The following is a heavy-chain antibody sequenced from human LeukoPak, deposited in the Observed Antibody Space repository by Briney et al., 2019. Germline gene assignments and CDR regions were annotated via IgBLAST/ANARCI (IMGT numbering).Heavy chain of an antibody. CDR3: ANGAAAGTPTIGDY. D-gene: IGHD6-13*01. Sequence: GGSLRLSCAASGFTFDESAMHWVRQAPGKGLEWVSLISWDGGSTYYADSVKGRFTISRDNSKNSLHLQMNSLRAEDTAVYYCANGAAAGTPTIGDYWGQGTLVTVSS. V-gene: IGHV3-43D*03. CDR2: ISWDGGST. J-gene: IGHJ4*02. CDR1: GFTFDESA.